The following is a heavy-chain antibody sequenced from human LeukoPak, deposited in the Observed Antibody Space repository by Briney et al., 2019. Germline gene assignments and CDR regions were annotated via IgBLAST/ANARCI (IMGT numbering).Heavy chain of an antibody. CDR3: ARDWHYDFWSGYWAWFDP. CDR1: GGTFSSYA. D-gene: IGHD3-3*01. CDR2: IIPIFGTA. V-gene: IGHV1-69*05. Sequence: SVKVSCKASGGTFSSYAISWVRQAPGQGLEWMGGIIPIFGTANYAQKFQGRVTITTDESTSTAYMEQSSLRSEDTAVYYCARDWHYDFWSGYWAWFDPWGQGTLVTVSS. J-gene: IGHJ5*02.